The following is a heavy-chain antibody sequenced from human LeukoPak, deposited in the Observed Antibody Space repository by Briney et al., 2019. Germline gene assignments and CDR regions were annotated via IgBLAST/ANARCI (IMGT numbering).Heavy chain of an antibody. D-gene: IGHD3-9*01. Sequence: GGSLRLSCAASGFIFNTYTMNWVRQAPRKGLEYVSAISSSGAITYYANSVKDRFPSSRDNSKNTLYLQMGSLRPEDMAVYYCAASLTRYDILTGYPLAYWGQGTLVAVSS. J-gene: IGHJ4*02. V-gene: IGHV3-64*01. CDR2: ISSSGAIT. CDR1: GFIFNTYT. CDR3: AASLTRYDILTGYPLAY.